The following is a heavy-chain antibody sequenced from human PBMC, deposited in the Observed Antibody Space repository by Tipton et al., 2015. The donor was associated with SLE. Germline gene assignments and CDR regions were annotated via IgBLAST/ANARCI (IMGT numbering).Heavy chain of an antibody. CDR1: GGSISSYY. J-gene: IGHJ2*01. V-gene: IGHV4-59*01. CDR3: ARGRHYGDYNWYFDL. CDR2: IYYSGST. Sequence: TLSLTCTVSGGSISSYYWSWIRQPPGKGLEWIGYIYYSGSTNYNPSLKSRVTISVDTSKNQFSLKLSSVTAADTAVYYCARGRHYGDYNWYFDLWGRGTPVTVSS. D-gene: IGHD4-17*01.